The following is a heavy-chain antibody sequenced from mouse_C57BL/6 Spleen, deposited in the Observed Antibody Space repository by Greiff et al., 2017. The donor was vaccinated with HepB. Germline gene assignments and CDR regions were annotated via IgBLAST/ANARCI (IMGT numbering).Heavy chain of an antibody. CDR1: GYTFTSYW. D-gene: IGHD4-1*01. CDR2: IDPSDSYT. CDR3: ALLNWVDY. V-gene: IGHV1-50*01. Sequence: VQLQQPGAELVKPGASVKLSCKASGYTFTSYWMQWVKQRPGQGLEWIGEIDPSDSYTNYNQKFKGKATLTVDTSSSTAYMQLSSLTSEDSAVYYCALLNWVDYWGQGTTLTVSS. J-gene: IGHJ2*01.